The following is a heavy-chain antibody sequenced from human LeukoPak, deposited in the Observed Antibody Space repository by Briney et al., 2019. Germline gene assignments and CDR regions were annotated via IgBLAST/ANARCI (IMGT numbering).Heavy chain of an antibody. D-gene: IGHD6-6*01. CDR2: ISGSGSYI. J-gene: IGHJ4*02. CDR3: ARADSNIAARRVGFDS. V-gene: IGHV3-21*06. Sequence: GGSLRLSCAASGFTFSSYSMNWVRQAPGKGLEWVSSISGSGSYIYYADSMKGRFTISRHNAKNSLYLQMNNLSAEDTAIYYCARADSNIAARRVGFDSWGQGTLVTVSS. CDR1: GFTFSSYS.